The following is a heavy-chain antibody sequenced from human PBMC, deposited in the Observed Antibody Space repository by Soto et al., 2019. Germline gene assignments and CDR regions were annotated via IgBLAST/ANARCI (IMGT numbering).Heavy chain of an antibody. D-gene: IGHD2-8*01. CDR3: ARSIRYCTNGVCPVKY. Sequence: SETLSLTCTVSGGSISSSSYYWGWIRQPPGKGLEWIGSIYYSGSTYYNPSLKSRVTISVDTSKNQFSLKLSSVTAADTAVYYCARSIRYCTNGVCPVKYWGQGTLVTVSS. V-gene: IGHV4-39*01. CDR1: GGSISSSSYY. J-gene: IGHJ4*02. CDR2: IYYSGST.